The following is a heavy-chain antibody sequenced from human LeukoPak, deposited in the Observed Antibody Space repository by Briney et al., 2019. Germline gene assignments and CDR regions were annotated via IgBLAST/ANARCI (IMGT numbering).Heavy chain of an antibody. CDR1: GYSFTSYW. CDR3: ARHRDPSGYDTSFDY. V-gene: IGHV5-51*01. CDR2: IYPGDSDT. D-gene: IGHD5-12*01. J-gene: IGHJ4*02. Sequence: GESLKISCKGSGYSFTSYWIGWVRQMPGKGLEWMGTIYPGDSDTRYSPSFQGQVTISADKSISTAYLQWSSLKASDTAMYYCARHRDPSGYDTSFDYWGQGTLVTVSS.